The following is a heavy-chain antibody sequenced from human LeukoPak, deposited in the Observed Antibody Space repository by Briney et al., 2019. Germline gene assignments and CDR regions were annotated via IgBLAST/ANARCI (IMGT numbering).Heavy chain of an antibody. CDR1: GFTFSDYY. D-gene: IGHD6-13*01. J-gene: IGHJ5*02. CDR3: ARPLPKSRIAVADNWFDP. V-gene: IGHV3-11*04. CDR2: ISSSGSTI. Sequence: GGSLRLSCAASGFTFSDYYMSWIRQAPGKWLEWVSYISSSGSTIYYADSVKGRFPISRDNAKNALYLQMNSLRAVVTGVYYCARPLPKSRIAVADNWFDPWGQGTLVTVSS.